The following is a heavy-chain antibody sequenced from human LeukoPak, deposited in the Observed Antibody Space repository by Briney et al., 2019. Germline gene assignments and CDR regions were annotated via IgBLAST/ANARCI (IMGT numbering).Heavy chain of an antibody. D-gene: IGHD3-22*01. CDR2: INPSVGTT. V-gene: IGHV1-46*01. CDR3: ARGSNYYYDVTADYPRY. Sequence: GASVTVSCKTSGYTFTTYYIHWVRQAPGQGLEWLGIINPSVGTTTYAQKFQGTVTMTRDTSTSTVYMELNTLRSEDTAVYYCARGSNYYYDVTADYPRYWGQGTLVTVSS. J-gene: IGHJ4*02. CDR1: GYTFTTYY.